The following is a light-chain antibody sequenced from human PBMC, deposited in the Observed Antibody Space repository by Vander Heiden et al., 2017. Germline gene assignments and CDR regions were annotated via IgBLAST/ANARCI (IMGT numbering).Light chain of an antibody. J-gene: IGKJ2*01. CDR2: AAS. V-gene: IGKV1-39*01. CDR3: QQNDSTPPT. CDR1: QSISSY. Sequence: DIQLTQSPSSLSASVGDRVTITCRASQSISSYLNWYQQKPGKAPKLLIYAASSLQSGVPSRFSGSGSGTDFTLTISRLQPEDFATYYCQQNDSTPPTFGHGTKVEIK.